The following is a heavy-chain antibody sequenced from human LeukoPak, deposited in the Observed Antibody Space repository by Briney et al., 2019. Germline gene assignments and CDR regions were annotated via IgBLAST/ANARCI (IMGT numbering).Heavy chain of an antibody. V-gene: IGHV3-49*04. D-gene: IGHD3-16*01. J-gene: IGHJ4*02. CDR2: IRNKAYRGTT. CDR3: TRDWVRFDY. CDR1: GFTFGDYA. Sequence: GGSLRLSCTASGFTFGDYAMSWVRQAPGKGLEWVGFIRNKAYRGTTEYAASVKGRFTISRDDSKSIAYLQMNSLKTEDTAVYYCTRDWVRFDYWGQGTLVTVSS.